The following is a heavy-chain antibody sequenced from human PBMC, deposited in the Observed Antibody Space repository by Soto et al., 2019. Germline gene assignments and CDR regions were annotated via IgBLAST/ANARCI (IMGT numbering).Heavy chain of an antibody. J-gene: IGHJ6*02. CDR2: IIPILGIA. V-gene: IGHV1-69*08. D-gene: IGHD3-22*01. Sequence: QVQLVQSGAEVKKPGSSVKVSCKASGGTFSSYTISWVRQAPGQGLEWMGRIIPILGIANYAKKFQGRVTITADKSTSTAYMELSSLRSEDTAVYYCARDPDYYDSSGYYKGHYYYYGMDVWGQGTTVTVSS. CDR3: ARDPDYYDSSGYYKGHYYYYGMDV. CDR1: GGTFSSYT.